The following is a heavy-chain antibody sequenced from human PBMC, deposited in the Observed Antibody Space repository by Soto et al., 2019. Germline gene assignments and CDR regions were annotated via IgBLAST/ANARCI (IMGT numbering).Heavy chain of an antibody. V-gene: IGHV1-46*03. CDR1: GYTFTSYY. D-gene: IGHD3-22*01. J-gene: IGHJ1*01. Sequence: ASVKVSCKASGYTFTSYYMHWVRQAPGQGLEWMGIINPSGGSTSYAQKFQGRVTMTRDTSTSTVYMELSSLRSEDTAVYYCARDRNGITMIVVAPGGYFQHWGQGTLVTVS. CDR2: INPSGGST. CDR3: ARDRNGITMIVVAPGGYFQH.